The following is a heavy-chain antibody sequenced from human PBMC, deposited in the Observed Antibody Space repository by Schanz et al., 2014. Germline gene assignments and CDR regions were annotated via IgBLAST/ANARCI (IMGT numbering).Heavy chain of an antibody. V-gene: IGHV1-18*01. D-gene: IGHD4-17*01. J-gene: IGHJ3*02. CDR2: ISAYNGHT. Sequence: QVQLVQSGAEVKKPGASVKVSCKASGYTFISYGIKWVRQAPGQGLEWMGWISAYNGHTDYAQKLQGRVTLATDTCKNTTYMQMSNLRADDTAVYYCARGGGADDVVDIWGQGTMLTVSS. CDR3: ARGGGADDVVDI. CDR1: GYTFISYG.